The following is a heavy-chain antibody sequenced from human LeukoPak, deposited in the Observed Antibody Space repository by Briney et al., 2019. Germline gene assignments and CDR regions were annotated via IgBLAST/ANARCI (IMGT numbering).Heavy chain of an antibody. Sequence: GGSLRLSCSASGFTFSSYAMHCVRQAPGEGLEYVLAISSNGGSTYYADSVKGRFTISRDNSKNTLYLQMSSLRAEDTAVYYCVKAYVPAAAHGYWGQGTLVTVSS. V-gene: IGHV3-64D*06. CDR1: GFTFSSYA. D-gene: IGHD2-2*01. CDR3: VKAYVPAAAHGY. CDR2: ISSNGGST. J-gene: IGHJ4*02.